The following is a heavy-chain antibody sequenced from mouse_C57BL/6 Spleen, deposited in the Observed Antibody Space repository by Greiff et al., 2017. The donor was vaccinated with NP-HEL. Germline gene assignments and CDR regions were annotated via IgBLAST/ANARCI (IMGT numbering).Heavy chain of an antibody. CDR1: GYTFTDYY. CDR3: AKLGRKGFAY. V-gene: IGHV1-26*01. D-gene: IGHD4-1*01. Sequence: VQLQQSGPELVKPGASVKISCKASGYTFTDYYMNWVKQSHGKSLEWIGDINPNNGGTSYIQKFKGKATLTVDKSSSPAYMELRSLTSEDSAVYYCAKLGRKGFAYWGQGTLVTVSA. J-gene: IGHJ3*01. CDR2: INPNNGGT.